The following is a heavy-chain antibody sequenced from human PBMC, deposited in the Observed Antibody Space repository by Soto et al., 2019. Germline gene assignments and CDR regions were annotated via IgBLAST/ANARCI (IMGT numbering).Heavy chain of an antibody. CDR2: ISWNSGDI. CDR3: AKDMGAGDFYDLWSGGDY. D-gene: IGHD3-3*01. V-gene: IGHV3-9*01. J-gene: IGHJ4*02. CDR1: GFTFDHYA. Sequence: PGGSLRLSCAASGFTFDHYAMHWVRQVPGKGLEWVTSISWNSGDIGYADSVKGRFTISRDNAKNSLYLQMNSLRVEDTAVYYCAKDMGAGDFYDLWSGGDYWGQGTLVTVSS.